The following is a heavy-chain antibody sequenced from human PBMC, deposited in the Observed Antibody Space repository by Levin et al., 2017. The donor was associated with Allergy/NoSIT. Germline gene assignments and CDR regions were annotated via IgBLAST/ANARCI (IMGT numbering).Heavy chain of an antibody. J-gene: IGHJ4*02. CDR2: IKSKTDGGTT. D-gene: IGHD3-9*01. CDR1: GFTFSNAW. Sequence: GESLKISCAASGFTFSNAWMSWVRQAPGKGLEWVGRIKSKTDGGTTDYAAPVKGRFTISRDDSKNTLYLQMNSLKTEDTAVYYCTTILTGYSPFDYWGQGTLVTVSS. V-gene: IGHV3-15*01. CDR3: TTILTGYSPFDY.